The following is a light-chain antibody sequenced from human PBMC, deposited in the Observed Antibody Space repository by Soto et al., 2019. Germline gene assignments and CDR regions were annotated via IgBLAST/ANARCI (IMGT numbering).Light chain of an antibody. J-gene: IGLJ3*02. CDR3: GTLDSSLQTVV. CDR1: SSNIGGNY. V-gene: IGLV1-51*01. Sequence: QSVLTQPPSVSAAPGQKVTISCSGSSSNIGGNYVSWYQQLPRAAPKLLIYDNRKRFSGIPDRFSGSKSGTSATLAITGLQTGDEANYYCGTLDSSLQTVVFGGGTQLTVL. CDR2: DNR.